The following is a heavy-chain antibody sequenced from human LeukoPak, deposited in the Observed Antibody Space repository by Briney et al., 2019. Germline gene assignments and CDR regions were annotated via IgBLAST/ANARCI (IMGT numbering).Heavy chain of an antibody. CDR3: VRVPEYYGMDV. Sequence: SETLSLTCTVSGGSISSYYWSWIRQPPGKGLEWIGYIYYSGSTNYNPSLKSRVTISVDTSKNQFSLKLSSVTAADTAVYYCVRVPEYYGMDVWGQGTTVTVSS. CDR2: IYYSGST. V-gene: IGHV4-59*12. J-gene: IGHJ6*02. CDR1: GGSISSYY.